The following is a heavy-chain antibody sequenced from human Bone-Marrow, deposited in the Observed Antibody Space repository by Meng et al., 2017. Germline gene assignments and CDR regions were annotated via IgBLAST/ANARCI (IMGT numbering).Heavy chain of an antibody. J-gene: IGHJ4*02. CDR2: IRNKANSYTI. CDR3: AASGRPYRDFDY. D-gene: IGHD3-10*01. Sequence: GGSLRLSCAASGFTFSDHYMDWVRQAPGKGLEWVGRIRNKANSYTIEYAASVKGRFTVSRDDSKNSLYLQMDSLKTEDTAVYYCAASGRPYRDFDYWGQGTLVTVSS. V-gene: IGHV3-72*01. CDR1: GFTFSDHY.